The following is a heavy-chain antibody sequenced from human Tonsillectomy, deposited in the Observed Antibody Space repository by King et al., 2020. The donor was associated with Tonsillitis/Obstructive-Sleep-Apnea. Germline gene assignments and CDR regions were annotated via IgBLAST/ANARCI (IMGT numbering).Heavy chain of an antibody. V-gene: IGHV2-5*02. Sequence: TLKESGPTLVKPTQTLTLTCTVSGFSLTTRGVGVGWIRQPPGKALEWLALIYWDDDKRYSPYLKRRVTISKDTSKNPVLLTMNNRDPVDTATYYCAHTDWDLPYYFDYWGQGTLVTVSS. CDR3: AHTDWDLPYYFDY. D-gene: IGHD1-26*01. J-gene: IGHJ4*02. CDR1: GFSLTTRGVG. CDR2: IYWDDDK.